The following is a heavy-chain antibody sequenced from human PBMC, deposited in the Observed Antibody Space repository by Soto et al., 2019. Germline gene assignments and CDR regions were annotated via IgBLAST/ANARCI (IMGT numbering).Heavy chain of an antibody. CDR1: GFTFSSYA. D-gene: IGHD2-2*01. CDR3: AKRGQPGYCSSTSCQTDYYYYYMDV. Sequence: PGGSLRLSCAASGFTFSSYAMSWVRQAPGKGLEWVSAISGSGGSTYYADSVKGRFTISRDNSKNTLYLQMNSLRAEDTAVYYCAKRGQPGYCSSTSCQTDYYYYYMDVWGKGTTVTVSS. CDR2: ISGSGGST. V-gene: IGHV3-23*01. J-gene: IGHJ6*03.